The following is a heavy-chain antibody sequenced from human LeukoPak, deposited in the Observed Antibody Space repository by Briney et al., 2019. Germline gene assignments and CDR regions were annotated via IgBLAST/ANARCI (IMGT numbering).Heavy chain of an antibody. V-gene: IGHV3-9*03. J-gene: IGHJ3*02. CDR2: ITWNSGSV. CDR3: AKGLGVASLIVDALDM. Sequence: GGSLRLSCAASGFTFHDYAMHWVRQVPGKGLEWVSGITWNSGSVLYADSVRGRFTISGDNAKNSLYLQMNSLRPEDMAFYYCAKGLGVASLIVDALDMWGQGTMVTV. CDR1: GFTFHDYA. D-gene: IGHD3/OR15-3a*01.